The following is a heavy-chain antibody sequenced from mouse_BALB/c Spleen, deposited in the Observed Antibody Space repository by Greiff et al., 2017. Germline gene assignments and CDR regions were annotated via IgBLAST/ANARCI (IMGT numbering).Heavy chain of an antibody. CDR2: ISSGGST. D-gene: IGHD2-13*01. CDR1: GFAFSSYD. Sequence: EVKLVESGGGLVKPGGSLKLSCAASGFAFSSYDMSWVRQTPEKRLEWVAYISSGGSTYYPDSVKGRFTISRDNARNILYLQMSSLRSEDTAMYYCARGRAGEGDYWGQGTSVTVSS. CDR3: ARGRAGEGDY. V-gene: IGHV5-6-5*01. J-gene: IGHJ4*01.